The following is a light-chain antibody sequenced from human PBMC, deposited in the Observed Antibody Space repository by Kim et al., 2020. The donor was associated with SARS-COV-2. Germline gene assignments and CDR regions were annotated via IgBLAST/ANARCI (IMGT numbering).Light chain of an antibody. V-gene: IGKV1-6*01. CDR1: QDIRND. J-gene: IGKJ1*01. CDR2: GAS. Sequence: AIQMTQSPSSLSTSVEDRVTITCRASQDIRNDLGWYQHKSGQAPKVLIYGASTLQSGVPSRFSGSGSGTDFTLTISSLQPEDFATYYCLQDYSYPRTFGQGTKVDIK. CDR3: LQDYSYPRT.